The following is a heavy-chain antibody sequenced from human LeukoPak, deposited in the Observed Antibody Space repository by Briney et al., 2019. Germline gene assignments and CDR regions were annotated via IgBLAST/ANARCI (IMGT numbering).Heavy chain of an antibody. CDR2: IHYSGTT. CDR3: ARGAGWYSY. D-gene: IGHD6-19*01. CDR1: GGSISDDY. V-gene: IGHV4-59*01. Sequence: SETLSLTCTVSGGSISDDYWSWLRQPPGEGLEWIAYIHYSGTTNYNPSLKSRVTISIDTSKKQFSLKVSSVTAADTAVYYCARGAGWYSYWGQGTLVTVSS. J-gene: IGHJ4*02.